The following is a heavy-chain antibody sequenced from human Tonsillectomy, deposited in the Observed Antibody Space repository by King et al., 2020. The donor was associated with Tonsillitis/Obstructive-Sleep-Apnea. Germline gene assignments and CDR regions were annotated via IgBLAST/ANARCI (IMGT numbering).Heavy chain of an antibody. CDR1: GGSISSGNW. V-gene: IGHV4-4*02. Sequence: QLQESGPGLVRPSGTLSLTCAVSGGSISSGNWWSWVRQPPGKGLEWMGGISHSGSTNYNPSLRIRVTMSVDKSKNQFSLKLSSVTAADTAMYYCASYSQPYTFDYWGQGTLVTVSS. CDR2: ISHSGST. D-gene: IGHD3-16*01. CDR3: ASYSQPYTFDY. J-gene: IGHJ4*02.